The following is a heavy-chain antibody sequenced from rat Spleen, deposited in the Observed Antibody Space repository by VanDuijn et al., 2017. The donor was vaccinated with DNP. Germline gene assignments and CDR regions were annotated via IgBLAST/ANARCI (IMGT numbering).Heavy chain of an antibody. D-gene: IGHD4-2*01. CDR2: ISYDGSST. J-gene: IGHJ3*01. CDR3: ARETRGWFAY. CDR1: GFTFSDYN. Sequence: EVQLVESGGGLVQPGRSLKLSCAASGFTFSDYNMAWVRQAPKKGLEWVATISYDGSSTYYRDSVKGRFTISRDNAKSTLYLQMDSLRSEDTATYYCARETRGWFAYWGQGTLVTVSS. V-gene: IGHV5-7*01.